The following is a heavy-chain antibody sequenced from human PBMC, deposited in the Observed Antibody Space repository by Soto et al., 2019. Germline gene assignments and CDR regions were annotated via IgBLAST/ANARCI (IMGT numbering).Heavy chain of an antibody. J-gene: IGHJ4*02. CDR3: AKDLRTSWIFGNFDS. V-gene: IGHV3-9*01. CDR2: IAFNSGNT. D-gene: IGHD3-3*01. Sequence: EVHLVESGGGLVQPGGSLRLSCTASGFTFDDYAMHWVRQAPGKGLEWVSGIAFNSGNTAYADSVKGRFTISRDNAKNSLYLQMNSLRAEDTALYYCAKDLRTSWIFGNFDSWGQGTLVTVSS. CDR1: GFTFDDYA.